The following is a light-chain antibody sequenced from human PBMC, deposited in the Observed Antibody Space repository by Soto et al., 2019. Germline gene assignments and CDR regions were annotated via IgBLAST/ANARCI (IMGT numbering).Light chain of an antibody. Sequence: QSVLTQPRSVSGSPGQSVTISCTGTSSDVGGYDFVSWYQQHPGKAPKLMISDVSKRPSGVPDRFSGSKSGNTAALTISGLQAEDEADYYSYSYAGDLALFGGGTKLTVL. CDR2: DVS. J-gene: IGLJ3*02. CDR1: SSDVGGYDF. V-gene: IGLV2-11*01. CDR3: YSYAGDLAL.